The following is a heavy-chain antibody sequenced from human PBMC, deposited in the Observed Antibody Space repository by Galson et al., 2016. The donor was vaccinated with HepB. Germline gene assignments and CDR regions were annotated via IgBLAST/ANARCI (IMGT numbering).Heavy chain of an antibody. CDR3: AGVGNYVPMFFEY. CDR2: INPFFGYT. J-gene: IGHJ4*02. CDR1: GGTFSSYA. Sequence: SVKVSCKATGGTFSSYAISWMRQAPGQGLEWMGGINPFFGYTNYAQKFQGRVTITADKSTSTSYMELRSLRSDDTAMYYCAGVGNYVPMFFEYFGQGTLVTVSS. V-gene: IGHV1-69*06. D-gene: IGHD1-7*01.